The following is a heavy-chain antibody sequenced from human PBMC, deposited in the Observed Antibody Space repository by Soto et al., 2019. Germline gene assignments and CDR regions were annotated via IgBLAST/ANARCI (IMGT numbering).Heavy chain of an antibody. D-gene: IGHD6-19*01. CDR3: VKEISSGWYSSFTSYYYGMDV. CDR1: GFTFSSYA. CDR2: ISSNGGST. Sequence: HPGGSLRLCCSACGFTFSSYAMHWVRQAPGKGLEYVSAISSNGGSTYYADSVKGRFTISRDNSKNTLYLQMSSLRAEDTAVYYCVKEISSGWYSSFTSYYYGMDVWGQGTTVTGSS. J-gene: IGHJ6*02. V-gene: IGHV3-64D*08.